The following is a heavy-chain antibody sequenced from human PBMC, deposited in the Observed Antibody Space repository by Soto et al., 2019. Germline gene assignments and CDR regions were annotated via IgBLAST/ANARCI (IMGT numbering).Heavy chain of an antibody. V-gene: IGHV2-5*02. Sequence: SGPTLVNPTQTLSLTCTFSGFSLSTSRVGVGWIRQPPGKALEWLALIYWDDDKRYSPSLKSRLTITKDTSKNQVVLTMTNMDPVDTATYYCAIQEEWNSGFDPWGQGNLVTVSS. CDR1: GFSLSTSRVG. CDR2: IYWDDDK. CDR3: AIQEEWNSGFDP. D-gene: IGHD1-7*01. J-gene: IGHJ5*02.